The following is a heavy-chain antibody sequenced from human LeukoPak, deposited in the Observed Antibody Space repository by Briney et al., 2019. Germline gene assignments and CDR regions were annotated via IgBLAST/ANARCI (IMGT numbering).Heavy chain of an antibody. D-gene: IGHD6-13*01. J-gene: IGHJ4*02. Sequence: HPGGSLGLSCAASGFTFSSYAMSWVRQAPGKGLEWVSAISGSGGSTYYADSVKGRFTISRDNAKNSLYLQMNSLRAEDTAVYYCARIYSSSWYYFDYWGQGTLVTVSS. CDR3: ARIYSSSWYYFDY. CDR2: ISGSGGST. V-gene: IGHV3-23*01. CDR1: GFTFSSYA.